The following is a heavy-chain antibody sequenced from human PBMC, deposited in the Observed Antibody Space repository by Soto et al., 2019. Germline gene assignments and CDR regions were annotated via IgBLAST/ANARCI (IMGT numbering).Heavy chain of an antibody. Sequence: ASVKVSCKASGYTFTSYYVHWVRQAPGQGLEWMGWISAYNGNTNYAQKLQGRVTMTTDTSTSTAYMELRSLRSDDTAVYYCAREKILQDYYGMDVWGQGTTVTVSS. CDR3: AREKILQDYYGMDV. CDR2: ISAYNGNT. CDR1: GYTFTSYY. V-gene: IGHV1-18*04. J-gene: IGHJ6*02. D-gene: IGHD1-26*01.